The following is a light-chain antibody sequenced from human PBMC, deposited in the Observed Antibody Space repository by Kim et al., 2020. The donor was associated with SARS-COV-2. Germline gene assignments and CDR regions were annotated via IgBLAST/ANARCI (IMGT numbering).Light chain of an antibody. CDR1: QSVRNNY. J-gene: IGKJ1*01. CDR3: QQYGSSPWT. Sequence: DIVLTQSPGTLSLSPGERATLSCGASQSVRNNYLAWYQQKPGQPPRLLIYAASNRAIGIPDRFTSSESGTDFTLSINNLEPEDSAVYYCQQYGSSPWTYGLGTKVDIK. CDR2: AAS. V-gene: IGKV3-20*01.